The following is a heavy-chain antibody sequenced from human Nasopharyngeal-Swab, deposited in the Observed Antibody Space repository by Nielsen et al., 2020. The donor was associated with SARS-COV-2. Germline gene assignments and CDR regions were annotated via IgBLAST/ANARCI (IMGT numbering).Heavy chain of an antibody. Sequence: GGSLRLSCAASGFTFSSYAVHWVRQAPGKGLEWVAVISYDGSNKYYADSVKGRFTISRDNSKNTLYLQMNSLRAEDTAVYYCARDFSEKGYYYYGMDVWGQGTTVTVSS. D-gene: IGHD1-26*01. J-gene: IGHJ6*02. CDR2: ISYDGSNK. CDR1: GFTFSSYA. CDR3: ARDFSEKGYYYYGMDV. V-gene: IGHV3-30*04.